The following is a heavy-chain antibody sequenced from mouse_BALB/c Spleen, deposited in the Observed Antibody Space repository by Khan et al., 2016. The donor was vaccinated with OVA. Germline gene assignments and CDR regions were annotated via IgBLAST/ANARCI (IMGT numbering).Heavy chain of an antibody. CDR3: ARGGAAYYRNDGGAMEY. J-gene: IGHJ4*01. D-gene: IGHD2-14*01. V-gene: IGHV9-4*02. Sequence: QIQLVQSGPELKKPGETVRISCKASGYTFTTAGMQWVQKMPGKGLKWIGWIDTHLGVPKNAEDFKGRFAFSLETSASTAYLQITNLKNEDTATYFCARGGAAYYRNDGGAMEYWGQGTSVTVSS. CDR2: IDTHLGVP. CDR1: GYTFTTAG.